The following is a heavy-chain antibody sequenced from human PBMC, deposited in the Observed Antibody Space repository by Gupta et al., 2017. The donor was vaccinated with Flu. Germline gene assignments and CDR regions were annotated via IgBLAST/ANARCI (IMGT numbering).Heavy chain of an antibody. J-gene: IGHJ5*02. D-gene: IGHD6-13*01. CDR1: GYTFIAFF. CDR2: IDPSTGGT. V-gene: IGHV1-2*02. CDR3: ARGVPFIAAAGVSAHNWFDP. Sequence: QVQLVQSGAAVKKPGASVKVSCKTSGYTFIAFFKHWVRQAPGQGPEWMGWIDPSTGGTNYAQNFQGRVAMTGDTSINTVYMELSSLKSDDTAVYFWARGVPFIAAAGVSAHNWFDPWGQGTLVIVSP.